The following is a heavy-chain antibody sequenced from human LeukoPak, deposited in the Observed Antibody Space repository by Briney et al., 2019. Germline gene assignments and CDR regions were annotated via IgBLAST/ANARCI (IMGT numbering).Heavy chain of an antibody. J-gene: IGHJ4*02. Sequence: SETLSLTCAVYGGSFSGYYWSWIRQPPGKGLEWIGEINHSGSTNYNPSLKSRVTMSVDTSKNQFSLKLSSVTAADTAVYYCARDQVGATGLDYWGQGTLVTVSS. CDR3: ARDQVGATGLDY. V-gene: IGHV4-34*01. D-gene: IGHD1-26*01. CDR1: GGSFSGYY. CDR2: INHSGST.